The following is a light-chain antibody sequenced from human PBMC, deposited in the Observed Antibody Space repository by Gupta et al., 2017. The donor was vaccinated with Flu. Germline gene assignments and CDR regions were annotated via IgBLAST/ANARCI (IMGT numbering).Light chain of an antibody. CDR1: SSNIGSNY. J-gene: IGLJ3*02. CDR3: AAWDDSLSGLWV. Sequence: SVLPQPPSASGTPGQRVTLSCSGSSSNIGSNYVYWYQQLPGTAPKLLIYRNNQRPSGVPDRFSGSKSGTSASLAISGLRSEDEADYYCAAWDDSLSGLWVFGGGTKLTVL. CDR2: RNN. V-gene: IGLV1-47*01.